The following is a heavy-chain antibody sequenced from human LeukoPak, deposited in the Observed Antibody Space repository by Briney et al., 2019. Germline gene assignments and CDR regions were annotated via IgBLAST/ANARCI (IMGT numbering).Heavy chain of an antibody. V-gene: IGHV3-48*03. CDR3: ARVRGGYNSFYFDY. D-gene: IGHD5-24*01. J-gene: IGHJ4*02. Sequence: PGGSLRLSCAASGFTFSSYEMNWVRQAPGKGLERVSYISSSGSTIYYADSVKGRFTISRDNAKNSLYLQMNSLRAEDTAVYYCARVRGGYNSFYFDYWGQGTLVTVSS. CDR1: GFTFSSYE. CDR2: ISSSGSTI.